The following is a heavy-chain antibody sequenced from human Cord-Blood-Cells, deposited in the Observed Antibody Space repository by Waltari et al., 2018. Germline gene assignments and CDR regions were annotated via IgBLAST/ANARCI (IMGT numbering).Heavy chain of an antibody. CDR3: ARSHYGSGSYYWFDP. V-gene: IGHV4-4*07. Sequence: QVQLQESGPGLVKPSETLSLTCTVSGGSISSYYWSWIRQPAGKGLEWIGRIYTSGSTNYNPSLKRRVTMSVDTSKNQFSLKLSSVTAADTAVYDCARSHYGSGSYYWFDPWGQGTLVTVSS. J-gene: IGHJ5*02. CDR1: GGSISSYY. D-gene: IGHD3-10*01. CDR2: IYTSGST.